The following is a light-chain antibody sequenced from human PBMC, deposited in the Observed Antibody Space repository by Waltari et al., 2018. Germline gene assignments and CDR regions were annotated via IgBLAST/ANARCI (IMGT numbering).Light chain of an antibody. CDR1: SSDIGGSNY. Sequence: QSALTQPPSASGSPGQSVTISCTGTSSDIGGSNYVSWYQQHPGKAPKLMIYEVFKRPSGVPDRFSGSKSGNPASLTVSGLQAEDEADFYCSSYSGTNNPVVFGGGTRLTVL. V-gene: IGLV2-8*01. J-gene: IGLJ2*01. CDR3: SSYSGTNNPVV. CDR2: EVF.